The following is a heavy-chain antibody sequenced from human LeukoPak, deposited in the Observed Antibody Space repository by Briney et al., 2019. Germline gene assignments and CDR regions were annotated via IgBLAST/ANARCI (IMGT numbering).Heavy chain of an antibody. Sequence: ASVRVSCKASGYTFTGYYIYWVRQAPGQGLEWMGWINPNSGGTNYAQKFQGRVTMTREMSISTAYMELSRLRSDDTAVYYCARGQQLASNWGQGTLVTVSS. CDR1: GYTFTGYY. CDR3: ARGQQLASN. D-gene: IGHD6-13*01. V-gene: IGHV1-2*02. J-gene: IGHJ4*02. CDR2: INPNSGGT.